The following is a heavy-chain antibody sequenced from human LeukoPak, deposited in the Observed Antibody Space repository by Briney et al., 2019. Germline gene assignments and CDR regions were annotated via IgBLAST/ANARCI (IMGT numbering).Heavy chain of an antibody. V-gene: IGHV4-39*01. CDR1: GGSISSSSYY. CDR2: IYYSGST. CDR3: ARRCSSTSCYTGTDY. J-gene: IGHJ4*02. Sequence: SETLSLTCTVSGGSISSSSYYWGWIRQPPGKGLEWIGSIYYSGSTYYNPSLKSRVTISVDTSKNQFSQKLSSVTAADTAVYYCARRCSSTSCYTGTDYWGQGTLVTVSS. D-gene: IGHD2-2*02.